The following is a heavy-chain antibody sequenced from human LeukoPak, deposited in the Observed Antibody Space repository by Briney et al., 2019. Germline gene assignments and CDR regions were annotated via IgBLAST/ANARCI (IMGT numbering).Heavy chain of an antibody. V-gene: IGHV3-23*01. CDR2: ISGSGGRT. CDR1: GFTFTNYV. D-gene: IGHD2-15*01. Sequence: GGSLRLSCAASGFTFTNYVMSWVRQAPGKGLEWVSGISGSGGRTFYADSVKGRFSISRDNSKNTLYLQMDSLRAEDTAVYYCAKDESGGSSRDYFDYWGQGTLVTVSS. J-gene: IGHJ4*02. CDR3: AKDESGGSSRDYFDY.